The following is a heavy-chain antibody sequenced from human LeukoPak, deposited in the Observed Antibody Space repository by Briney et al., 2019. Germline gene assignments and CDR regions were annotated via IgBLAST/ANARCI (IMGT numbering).Heavy chain of an antibody. V-gene: IGHV4-59*01. CDR2: IYYSGST. J-gene: IGHJ4*02. Sequence: PSETLSLTCAVYGGSFSGYYWSWIRQPPGKGLEWIGYIYYSGSTNYNPSLKSRVTISVDTSKNQFSLKLSSVTAADTAVYYCAKDAYYYDSSGYYYVFDYWGQGTLVTVSS. D-gene: IGHD3-22*01. CDR1: GGSFSGYY. CDR3: AKDAYYYDSSGYYYVFDY.